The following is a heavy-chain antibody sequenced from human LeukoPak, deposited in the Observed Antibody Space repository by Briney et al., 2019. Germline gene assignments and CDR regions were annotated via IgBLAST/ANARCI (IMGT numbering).Heavy chain of an antibody. Sequence: SETLSLTCTVSGDSVSAYFWAWVRQPPGKGLECIGYIYSSGSTNYNPSLKSRVTISVDTSKNQFSLSLSSVTAADTAMYYCARGSSSNYGYFQHWGQGTLVTVSS. CDR1: GDSVSAYF. CDR2: IYSSGST. D-gene: IGHD3-10*01. J-gene: IGHJ1*01. V-gene: IGHV4-59*02. CDR3: ARGSSSNYGYFQH.